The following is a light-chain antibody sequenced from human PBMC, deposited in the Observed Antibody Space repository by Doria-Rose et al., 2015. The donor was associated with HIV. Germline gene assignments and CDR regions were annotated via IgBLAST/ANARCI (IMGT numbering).Light chain of an antibody. Sequence: TQSPGTLSLSPGERAILSCRASQSFSSTCLAWYQQQPGQAPSLLIYDGSTRATGIPDRFSASGSGTDFTLTINRLEPEDFAPYYCLQYGTSWTFGQGTKVEI. CDR3: LQYGTSWT. V-gene: IGKV3-20*01. CDR1: QSFSSTC. J-gene: IGKJ1*01. CDR2: DGS.